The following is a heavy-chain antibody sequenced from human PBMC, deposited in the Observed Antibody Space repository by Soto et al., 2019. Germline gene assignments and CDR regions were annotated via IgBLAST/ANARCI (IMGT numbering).Heavy chain of an antibody. Sequence: SETLSLTCAFYGWSFSGYYWSLIRQPPGKGLEWIGEINHSGSTNYNPSLKSRVTISVDTSKNQFSLKLSSVTAADTAVYYCARIGYSSSWYTTDGAFDIWGQGTMVTVSS. CDR3: ARIGYSSSWYTTDGAFDI. CDR2: INHSGST. J-gene: IGHJ3*02. CDR1: GWSFSGYY. D-gene: IGHD6-13*01. V-gene: IGHV4-34*01.